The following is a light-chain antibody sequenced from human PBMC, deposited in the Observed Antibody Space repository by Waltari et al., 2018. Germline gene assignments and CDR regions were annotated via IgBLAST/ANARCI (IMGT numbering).Light chain of an antibody. CDR2: SIN. Sequence: QSVLTQSPSASGTPGQRVVISCSGSSSSIGSNTVNWYQQLPGTAPKLLIYSINQRPSGVPDRFSGSKSGTSASLASSGLQSEDEADYYCAAWDDSLNGYVFGTGTKVTVL. V-gene: IGLV1-44*01. J-gene: IGLJ1*01. CDR3: AAWDDSLNGYV. CDR1: SSSIGSNT.